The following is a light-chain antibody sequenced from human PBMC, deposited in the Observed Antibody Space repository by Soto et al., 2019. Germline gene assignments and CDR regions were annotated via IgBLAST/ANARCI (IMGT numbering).Light chain of an antibody. J-gene: IGKJ2*01. Sequence: DIQMTQFPSTLSASVGDRVTITCRVSQSIGSWLAWYQQKPGTAPKLLIYKASNLDSGVPPRFSGSGSGTEFTLTITSLQPDDFATYFCQQYNSYQYTFGQGTKLEIK. CDR3: QQYNSYQYT. CDR2: KAS. CDR1: QSIGSW. V-gene: IGKV1-5*03.